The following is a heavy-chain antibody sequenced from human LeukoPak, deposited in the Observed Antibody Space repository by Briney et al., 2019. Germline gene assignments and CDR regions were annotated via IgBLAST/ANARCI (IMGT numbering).Heavy chain of an antibody. D-gene: IGHD1-26*01. CDR1: GGSLSSGDYY. J-gene: IGHJ6*02. V-gene: IGHV4-30-4*01. Sequence: SETLSLTCTVSGGSLSSGDYYWSWGRQPQGRGLEWIGYIYYSGSTYYNPSLKSRVTISVDKSKNQFSLKLSSVTAADTAVYYCARVGGWDYYYYGMDVWRQGTTVTVSS. CDR3: ARVGGWDYYYYGMDV. CDR2: IYYSGST.